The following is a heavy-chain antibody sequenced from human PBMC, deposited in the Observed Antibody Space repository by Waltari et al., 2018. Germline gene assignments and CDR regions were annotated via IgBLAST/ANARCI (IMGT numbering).Heavy chain of an antibody. CDR1: GYTITELS. D-gene: IGHD3-22*01. J-gene: IGHJ4*02. Sequence: QVQLVQSGAEVKKPGASVKVSCKVSGYTITELSMHWVRQAPGKGLEWMGGFDPEDGETIYAQKFQGRVTMTEDTSTDTAYMELSSLRSEDTAVYYCATGSYYYDSSGYGPDYWGQGTLVTVSS. CDR2: FDPEDGET. CDR3: ATGSYYYDSSGYGPDY. V-gene: IGHV1-24*01.